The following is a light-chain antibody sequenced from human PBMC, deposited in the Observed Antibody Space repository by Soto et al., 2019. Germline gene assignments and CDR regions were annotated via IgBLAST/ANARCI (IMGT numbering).Light chain of an antibody. V-gene: IGKV2-28*01. Sequence: DIVMTQSPLSLPVTPGEPASISCRSSQSLLHSNGYNYLDWYLQKPVQSPQLLVYLGSNRDSGVRDRFSCGGSGADFTLKISRVEADDVEVYYWMQALQTPYTFGQGTKVEIK. J-gene: IGKJ2*01. CDR2: LGS. CDR3: MQALQTPYT. CDR1: QSLLHSNGYNY.